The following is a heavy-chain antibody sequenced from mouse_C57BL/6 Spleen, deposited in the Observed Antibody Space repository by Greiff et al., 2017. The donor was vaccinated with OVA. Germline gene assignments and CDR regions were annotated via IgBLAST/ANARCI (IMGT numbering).Heavy chain of an antibody. V-gene: IGHV2-9-1*01. Sequence: VQGVESGPGLVAPSQSLSITCTVSGFSLTSYAISWVRQPPGKGLEWLGVIWTGGGTNYNSALKSRLSISKDNSKSQVFLKMNSLQTDDTARYYCARPYSNYGGAMDYWGQGTSVTVSS. CDR2: IWTGGGT. D-gene: IGHD2-5*01. J-gene: IGHJ4*01. CDR1: GFSLTSYA. CDR3: ARPYSNYGGAMDY.